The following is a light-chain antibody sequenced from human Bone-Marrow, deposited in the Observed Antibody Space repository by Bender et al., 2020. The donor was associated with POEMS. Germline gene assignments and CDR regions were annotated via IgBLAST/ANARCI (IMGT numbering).Light chain of an antibody. Sequence: QSALTQAASVSGSPGQSITISCTGTSSDVGSYNLVSWYQQHPGKAPKLMIYEVSERPSGVSHRFSASKSANTASLTISGLQAEDEADYFCTSYTSNAPLVVFGGGTKLTVL. CDR2: EVS. CDR3: TSYTSNAPLVV. J-gene: IGLJ2*01. CDR1: SSDVGSYNL. V-gene: IGLV2-14*02.